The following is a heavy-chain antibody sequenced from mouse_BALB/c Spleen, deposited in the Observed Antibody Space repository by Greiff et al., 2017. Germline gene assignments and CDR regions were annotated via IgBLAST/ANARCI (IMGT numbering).Heavy chain of an antibody. V-gene: IGHV1-9*01. Sequence: QVQLQQSGAELMKPGASVKISCKATGYTFSSYWIEWVKQRPGHGLEWIGEILPGSGSTNYNEKFKGKATFTADTSSNTAYMQLSSLTSEDSAVYYCAREGDYEGFAYWGQGTLVTVSA. CDR3: AREGDYEGFAY. CDR2: ILPGSGST. CDR1: GYTFSSYW. D-gene: IGHD2-4*01. J-gene: IGHJ3*01.